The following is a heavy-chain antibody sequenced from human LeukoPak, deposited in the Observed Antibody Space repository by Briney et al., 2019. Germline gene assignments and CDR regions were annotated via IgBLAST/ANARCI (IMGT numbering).Heavy chain of an antibody. D-gene: IGHD3/OR15-3a*01. V-gene: IGHV3-23*01. J-gene: IGHJ4*02. CDR2: ISDSGGTT. Sequence: GGSLRLSCAVSGITLSNYGMSWVRRAPGKGLEWVAGISDSGGTTKYADSVKGRFTISRDNPKNTLILQMNSLRAEDTAVYFCAKRGVVIRVILVGFHKEAYYFESWGQGALVTVSS. CDR1: GITLSNYG. CDR3: AKRGVVIRVILVGFHKEAYYFES.